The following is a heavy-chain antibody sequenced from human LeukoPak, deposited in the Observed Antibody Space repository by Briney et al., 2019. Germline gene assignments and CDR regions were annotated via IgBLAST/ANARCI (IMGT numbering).Heavy chain of an antibody. CDR2: ITTTSSYI. J-gene: IGHJ5*02. Sequence: GGSLRLSCATSGFTFSNSDMNWVRQAPGKGLERVSSITTTSSYIYYADSVRGRFTISRDNAKNSLYLLMDSLRVEDTAVYYCARSGCPGGSCYLRYSWLDLWSRGTLVTVSS. V-gene: IGHV3-21*01. D-gene: IGHD2-15*01. CDR1: GFTFSNSD. CDR3: ARSGCPGGSCYLRYSWLDL.